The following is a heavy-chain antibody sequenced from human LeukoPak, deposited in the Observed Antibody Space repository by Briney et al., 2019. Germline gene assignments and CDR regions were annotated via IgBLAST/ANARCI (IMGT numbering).Heavy chain of an antibody. CDR3: ARGESAVTPTSDY. CDR2: MNPKSGNT. J-gene: IGHJ4*02. Sequence: ASVKVSCKASGYTFTSYDINWVRQATGQGLEWWGWMNPKSGNTGYAQKFQGRGTITRNTSIRTAYMELSSLRSEDTAVYYCARGESAVTPTSDYWGQGTLVTVSS. D-gene: IGHD4-23*01. V-gene: IGHV1-8*01. CDR1: GYTFTSYD.